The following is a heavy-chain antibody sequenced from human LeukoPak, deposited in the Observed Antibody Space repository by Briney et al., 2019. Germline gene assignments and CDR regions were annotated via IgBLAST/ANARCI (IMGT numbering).Heavy chain of an antibody. J-gene: IGHJ1*01. Sequence: PGRSLRLSCTASGFTFGDYAMSWVRQAPGKGLEWVGFIRSKAYGGTTEYAASVKGRFTISRDDSKSIAYLQMNSLKTEDTAVYYCTARYCRSTSCYGEYFQRWGQGTLVTVSS. CDR2: IRSKAYGGTT. D-gene: IGHD2-2*01. CDR3: TARYCRSTSCYGEYFQR. V-gene: IGHV3-49*04. CDR1: GFTFGDYA.